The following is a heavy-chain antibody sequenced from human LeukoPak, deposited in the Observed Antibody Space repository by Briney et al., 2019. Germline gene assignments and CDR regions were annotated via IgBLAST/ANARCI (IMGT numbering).Heavy chain of an antibody. D-gene: IGHD1-26*01. CDR2: IYPGDSDA. Sequence: GESLKISCMGFGYIFATSWIAWVRQMPGKGLKWMGIIYPGDSDARYSPSFQGQVTMSADKSISTAYLQWSSLKASDTAIYYCARQYNSETYRLGFDPWGQGTPVTVSS. V-gene: IGHV5-51*01. CDR1: GYIFATSW. CDR3: ARQYNSETYRLGFDP. J-gene: IGHJ5*02.